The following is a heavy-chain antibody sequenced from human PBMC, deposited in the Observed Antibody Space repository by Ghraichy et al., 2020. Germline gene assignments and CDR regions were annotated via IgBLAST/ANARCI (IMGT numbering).Heavy chain of an antibody. CDR1: GFTFSSYA. CDR3: ATRNYDILTGSDYFDY. Sequence: GGSLRLSCAASGFTFSSYAMSWVRQAPGKGLEWVSAISGSGGSTYYADSVKGRFTISRDNSKNTLYLQMNSLRAEDTAVYYCATRNYDILTGSDYFDYWGQGTLVTVSS. D-gene: IGHD3-9*01. CDR2: ISGSGGST. V-gene: IGHV3-23*01. J-gene: IGHJ4*02.